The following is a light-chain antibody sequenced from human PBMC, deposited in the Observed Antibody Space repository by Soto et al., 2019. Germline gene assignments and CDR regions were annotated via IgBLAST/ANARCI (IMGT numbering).Light chain of an antibody. CDR3: QQYGSSPWT. CDR1: QSVSSF. CDR2: GAS. J-gene: IGKJ1*01. V-gene: IGKV3-20*01. Sequence: EFVLTQSPATLSFSPGERATLSWRASQSVSSFLAWYQQKPGQAPRLLIYGASNRATGIPDRFSGSGSGTDFTLTISRLDPEDFAVYYCQQYGSSPWTFGRGTKVDI.